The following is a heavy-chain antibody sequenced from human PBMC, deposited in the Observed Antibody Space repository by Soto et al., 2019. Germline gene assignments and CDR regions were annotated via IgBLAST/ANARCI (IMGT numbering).Heavy chain of an antibody. CDR2: ISSSGSTI. Sequence: GGSLRHSCAASGFTFSSYEMNWVRQAPGKGLEWASYISSSGSTIYYADSVKGRFTISRDNAMNSLYLQMTSLRAEDTAVYYPARDPIYYDSSGTDAFDICGQGTMVTVSS. J-gene: IGHJ3*02. CDR3: ARDPIYYDSSGTDAFDI. V-gene: IGHV3-48*03. CDR1: GFTFSSYE. D-gene: IGHD3-22*01.